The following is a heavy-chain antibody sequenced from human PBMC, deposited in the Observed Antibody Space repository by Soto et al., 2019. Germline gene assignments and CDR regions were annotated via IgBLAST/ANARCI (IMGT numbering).Heavy chain of an antibody. D-gene: IGHD3-9*01. CDR3: ARDRAYDILTGYWHNWFDP. CDR2: IYYSGST. V-gene: IGHV4-59*01. J-gene: IGHJ5*02. CDR1: GGSISSYY. Sequence: SETLSLTCTVSGGSISSYYWSWIRQPPGKGLEWIGYIYYSGSTNYNPSLKSRVTISVDTSKNQFSLKLSSVTAADTAVYYCARDRAYDILTGYWHNWFDPWGQGTLVTVS.